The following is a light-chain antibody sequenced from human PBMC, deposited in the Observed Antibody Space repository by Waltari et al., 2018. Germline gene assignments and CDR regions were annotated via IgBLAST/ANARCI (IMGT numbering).Light chain of an antibody. CDR2: DVS. Sequence: QSALTQPASVSGSPGQSITISCTGTSSDVGGSNFVSWYQHHPGKAPKLMIYDVSKRPSGVSNRFSGSKSGNTASLTISGLQAEDESDYYCSSHTSSSTVVFGGGTKQTVL. V-gene: IGLV2-14*03. CDR1: SSDVGGSNF. J-gene: IGLJ2*01. CDR3: SSHTSSSTVV.